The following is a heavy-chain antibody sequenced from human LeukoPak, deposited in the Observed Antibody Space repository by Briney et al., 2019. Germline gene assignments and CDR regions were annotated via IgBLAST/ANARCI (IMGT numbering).Heavy chain of an antibody. D-gene: IGHD5-12*01. CDR2: ISSNGGST. CDR1: GFTFSSYA. Sequence: GGSLRLSCSASGFTFSSYAMHWVRQAPGKGLECVSAISSNGGSTYYADSVKGRFTISRDNSKNTLYLQMSSLRAEDTAVYYCVKDGYSGYDPIPFDYWGQGTLVTVSS. V-gene: IGHV3-64D*06. CDR3: VKDGYSGYDPIPFDY. J-gene: IGHJ4*02.